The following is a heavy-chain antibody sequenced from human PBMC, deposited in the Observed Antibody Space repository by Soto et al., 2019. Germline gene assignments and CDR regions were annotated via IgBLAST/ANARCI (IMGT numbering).Heavy chain of an antibody. V-gene: IGHV3-21*01. J-gene: IGHJ4*02. Sequence: PVGSLRLSCAASGFTFSSYSMNWVRQAPGKGLEWVSSISSSSSSYIYYADSVKGRFTISRDNAKNSLYLQMNSLRAEDTAVYYCARPYYYGSGSYPAFDYWGQGTLVTVSS. CDR3: ARPYYYGSGSYPAFDY. CDR1: GFTFSSYS. D-gene: IGHD3-10*01. CDR2: ISSSSSSYI.